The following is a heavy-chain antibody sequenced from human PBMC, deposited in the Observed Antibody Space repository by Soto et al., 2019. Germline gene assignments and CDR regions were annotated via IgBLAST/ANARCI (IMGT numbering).Heavy chain of an antibody. CDR1: GGSFSGYY. Sequence: PSETLSLTCAVYGGSFSGYYWSWIRQPPGKGLEWIGEINHSGSTNYNPSLTSPVTISIDTSKNQFSLSLRSVTAADTAVYFCVRRGRTSNGDWFDLWGQGILVNVSS. J-gene: IGHJ5*02. CDR3: VRRGRTSNGDWFDL. D-gene: IGHD3-3*02. V-gene: IGHV4-34*01. CDR2: INHSGST.